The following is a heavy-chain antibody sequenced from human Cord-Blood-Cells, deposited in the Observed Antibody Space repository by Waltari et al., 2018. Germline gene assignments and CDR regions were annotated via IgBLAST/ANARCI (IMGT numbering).Heavy chain of an antibody. CDR3: ARGTYGHY. Sequence: QVQLQESGPGLVKPSETLSLTCTVSGGSISSYYWSWIRQPPGKGLEWIGYIYYRGITNYHPSLKSRGTISVDTSKNQFSLKLSSVTAADTAVYYCARGTYGHYWGQGTLVTVSS. V-gene: IGHV4-59*01. CDR1: GGSISSYY. CDR2: IYYRGIT. D-gene: IGHD2-8*01. J-gene: IGHJ4*02.